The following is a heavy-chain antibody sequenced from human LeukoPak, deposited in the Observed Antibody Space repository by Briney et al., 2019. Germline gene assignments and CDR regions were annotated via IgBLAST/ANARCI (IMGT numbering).Heavy chain of an antibody. CDR2: ISSSSSYI. CDR1: GFTFSSYS. CDR3: ARALTGDGYYYGMDV. D-gene: IGHD7-27*01. Sequence: GGSLRLSCAASGFTFSSYSMNWVRQAQGKGLEWVSSISSSSSYIYYADSVKGRFTISRDNAKNSLYLQMNSLRAEDTAVYYCARALTGDGYYYGMDVWGKGTTVTVSS. J-gene: IGHJ6*04. V-gene: IGHV3-21*01.